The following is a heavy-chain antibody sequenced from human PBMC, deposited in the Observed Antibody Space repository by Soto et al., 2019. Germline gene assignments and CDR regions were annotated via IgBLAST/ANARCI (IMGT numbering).Heavy chain of an antibody. CDR1: GDSVSSNSAA. J-gene: IGHJ4*02. CDR3: ARGGSIVVVPAAARYYFDY. Sequence: SQTLSLTCAISGDSVSSNSAAWNWVRHSPSRGLEWLGRTYYRSKWYNDYAVSVKSRITINPDTSKNQFSLQLNSVTPEDTAVYYCARGGSIVVVPAAARYYFDYWGQGTLVPVSS. V-gene: IGHV6-1*01. D-gene: IGHD2-2*01. CDR2: TYYRSKWYN.